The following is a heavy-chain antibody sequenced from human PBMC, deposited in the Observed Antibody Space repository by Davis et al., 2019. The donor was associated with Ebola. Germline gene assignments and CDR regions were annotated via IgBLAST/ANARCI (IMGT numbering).Heavy chain of an antibody. CDR2: IIPIFGTA. D-gene: IGHD2-2*01. Sequence: SVKVPCKASGGTFSSYAISWVRQAPGQGLEWMGGIIPIFGTANYAQKFQGRVTMTRDTSTSTVYMELSSLRSEDTAVYYCARGTYCSSTSCYGYYYYYMDVWGKGTTVTVSS. J-gene: IGHJ6*03. CDR1: GGTFSSYA. V-gene: IGHV1-69*05. CDR3: ARGTYCSSTSCYGYYYYYMDV.